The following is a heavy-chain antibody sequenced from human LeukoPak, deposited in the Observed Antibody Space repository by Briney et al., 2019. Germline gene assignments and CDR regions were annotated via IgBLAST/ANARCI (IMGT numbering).Heavy chain of an antibody. D-gene: IGHD4-17*01. J-gene: IGHJ5*02. CDR1: GFIFKTYG. V-gene: IGHV3-23*01. CDR3: AKDNTTVMLRWFDP. CDR2: ISGSGDTT. Sequence: QAGGSLRLSCTASGFIFKTYGMSWVRQAPGRGLEWVSTISGSGDTTNYADSVKGRFTISRDDAKNTLYLQTNSLRAEDTAFYYCAKDNTTVMLRWFDPWGQGTLAAVSS.